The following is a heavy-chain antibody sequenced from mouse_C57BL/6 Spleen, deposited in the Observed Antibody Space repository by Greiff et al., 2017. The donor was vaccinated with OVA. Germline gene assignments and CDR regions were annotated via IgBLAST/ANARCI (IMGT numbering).Heavy chain of an antibody. J-gene: IGHJ3*01. V-gene: IGHV7-3*01. CDR3: ARFSYYDDAFAY. CDR1: GFTFTDYY. Sequence: EVKLVESGGGLVQPGGSLSLSCAASGFTFTDYYMSWVRQPPGKALEWLGFIRNKANGYTTEYSASVKGRFTISRDNSQSILYLQMNALRAEDSATYYCARFSYYDDAFAYWGQGTLVTVSA. CDR2: IRNKANGYTT. D-gene: IGHD2-4*01.